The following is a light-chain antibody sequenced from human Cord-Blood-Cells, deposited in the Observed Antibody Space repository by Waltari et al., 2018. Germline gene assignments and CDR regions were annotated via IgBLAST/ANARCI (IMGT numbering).Light chain of an antibody. CDR1: SSDVGGYNY. J-gene: IGLJ1*01. CDR3: CSYAGSYTYV. CDR2: DVS. V-gene: IGLV2-14*01. Sequence: QSALTQPASVFGSPGQSITISCTGTSSDVGGYNYVSWYQQHPGKAPKLMIYDVSNRPAGVSNRFSGSKSGNTASLTISGLQAEDEADYYCCSYAGSYTYVFGTGTKVTVL.